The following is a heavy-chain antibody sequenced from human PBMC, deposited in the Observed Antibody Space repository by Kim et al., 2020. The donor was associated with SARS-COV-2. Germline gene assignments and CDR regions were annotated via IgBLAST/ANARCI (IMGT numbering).Heavy chain of an antibody. CDR1: GFTFSSYS. J-gene: IGHJ2*01. D-gene: IGHD2-21*02. CDR2: ISSSSSYI. CDR3: ARVHLPWDVVVTAIHRYWYFDL. Sequence: GGSLRLSCAASGFTFSSYSMNWVRQAPGKGLEWVSSISSSSSYIYYADSVKGRFTISRDNAKNSLYLQMNSLRAEDTAVYYCARVHLPWDVVVTAIHRYWYFDLWGRGTLVTVSS. V-gene: IGHV3-21*01.